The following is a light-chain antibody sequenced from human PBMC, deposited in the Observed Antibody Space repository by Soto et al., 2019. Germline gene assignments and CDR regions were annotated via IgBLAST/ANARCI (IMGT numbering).Light chain of an antibody. J-gene: IGKJ1*01. CDR2: DTF. V-gene: IGKV3-11*01. CDR3: VQRNDWPWT. Sequence: EIALTRSPAILSLSPGERATLSCRVSQSVSTYLAWYQQKPGQAPRLLIYDTFNRATGIPARFSGSGSGTDFTLTISSLEPEDLAVYYCVQRNDWPWTSGQGTKVEI. CDR1: QSVSTY.